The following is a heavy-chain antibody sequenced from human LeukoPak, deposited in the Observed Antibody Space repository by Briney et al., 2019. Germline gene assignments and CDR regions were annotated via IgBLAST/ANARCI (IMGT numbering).Heavy chain of an antibody. CDR3: ARGLSYCSNGICPFDY. V-gene: IGHV3-7*01. D-gene: IGHD2-8*01. J-gene: IGHJ4*02. CDR2: IKQDGSEQ. CDR1: GFTFSIYG. Sequence: WGSLRLSCAASGFTFSIYGMSWVRQAPGKGLEWVGNIKQDGSEQYYVDSLQGRFTISRDNAKNSLYLQMNSLRVEDTAVYYCARGLSYCSNGICPFDYWGQGTLVTVSS.